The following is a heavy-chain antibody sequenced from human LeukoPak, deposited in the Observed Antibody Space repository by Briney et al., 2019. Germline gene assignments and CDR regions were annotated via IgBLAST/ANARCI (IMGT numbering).Heavy chain of an antibody. CDR1: GYAFSSYG. CDR3: ARDAYGSGKGYFDY. D-gene: IGHD3-10*01. V-gene: IGHV1-18*01. J-gene: IGHJ4*02. Sequence: ASVKVSCKASGYAFSSYGLSWVRQAPGQWLEWMGWISGYDGNTKSVDKLQGRVTLTTDTSTSTAYLELRSLRSDDTAVYYCARDAYGSGKGYFDYWGQGTLVTVSS. CDR2: ISGYDGNT.